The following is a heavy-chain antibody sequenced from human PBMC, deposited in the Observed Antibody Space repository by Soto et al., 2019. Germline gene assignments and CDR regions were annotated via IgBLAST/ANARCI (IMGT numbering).Heavy chain of an antibody. V-gene: IGHV4-30-2*01. J-gene: IGHJ5*02. CDR1: GGSISSGGYS. Sequence: SGSGLVKPSQTLSLTCAVSGGSISSGGYSWSWIRQPPGKGLEWIGYIYNSGNTYNNPSLKSRVTISVDRSKNHFSLKLSSVTAADKAVYCCARGPTPWGQGTLVTVSS. CDR2: IYNSGNT. CDR3: ARGPTP.